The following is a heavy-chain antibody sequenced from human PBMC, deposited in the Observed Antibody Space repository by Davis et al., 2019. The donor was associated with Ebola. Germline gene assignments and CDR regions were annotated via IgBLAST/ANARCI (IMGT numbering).Heavy chain of an antibody. Sequence: AASVKVSCKASGYTFTSYGISWVRQAPGQGLEWMGWISAYNGNTNYAQKLQGRVTMTTDTSTSTAYMELSSLRSEDTAVYYCAATIVPYYDFWSGYFSVLPQTYYYYGMDVWGQGTTVTVSS. CDR3: AATIVPYYDFWSGYFSVLPQTYYYYGMDV. CDR1: GYTFTSYG. J-gene: IGHJ6*02. V-gene: IGHV1-18*01. CDR2: ISAYNGNT. D-gene: IGHD3-3*01.